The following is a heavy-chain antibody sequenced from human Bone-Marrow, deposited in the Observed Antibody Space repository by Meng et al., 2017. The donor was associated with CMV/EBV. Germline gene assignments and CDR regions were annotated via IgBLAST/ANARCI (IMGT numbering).Heavy chain of an antibody. CDR1: GFTFSTYS. CDR2: IKHDESEK. Sequence: GESLKISCAASGFTFSTYSMNWVRQAPGKGLEWVANIKHDESEKNSVDSVKGRFTISRDNAKKSLYLQMNSLRAEDTAVYYCAREYSYGSYYLDHWGQGTLVTVSS. CDR3: AREYSYGSYYLDH. V-gene: IGHV3-7*01. J-gene: IGHJ4*02. D-gene: IGHD5-18*01.